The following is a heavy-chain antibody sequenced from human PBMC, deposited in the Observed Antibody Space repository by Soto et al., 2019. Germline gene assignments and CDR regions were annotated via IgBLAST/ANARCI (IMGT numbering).Heavy chain of an antibody. J-gene: IGHJ3*02. CDR2: IYPGDSDT. Sequence: PGESLKISCKGSGYSFTSYWIGWVRQMPGKGLEWMGIIYPGDSDTRYSPSFQGQVTISADKSISTAYLQWSSLKASDTAMYYCARPTPPYCGGDCYSSDAFDIWSQGTMVTVSS. CDR3: ARPTPPYCGGDCYSSDAFDI. D-gene: IGHD2-21*02. V-gene: IGHV5-51*01. CDR1: GYSFTSYW.